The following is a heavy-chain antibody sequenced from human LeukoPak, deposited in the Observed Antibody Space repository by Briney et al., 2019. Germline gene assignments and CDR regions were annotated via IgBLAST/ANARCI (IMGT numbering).Heavy chain of an antibody. CDR1: GYTFSGYY. J-gene: IGHJ4*02. CDR3: ARVLELYYDSSGYRD. V-gene: IGHV1-2*02. D-gene: IGHD3-22*01. CDR2: INPNSGGT. Sequence: ASVKVSCKASGYTFSGYYMHWVRQAPGQGLEWMGWINPNSGGTNYAQKFQGRATMTRDTSISTAYMELSRLRSDDTAVYYCARVLELYYDSSGYRDWGQGTLVTVSS.